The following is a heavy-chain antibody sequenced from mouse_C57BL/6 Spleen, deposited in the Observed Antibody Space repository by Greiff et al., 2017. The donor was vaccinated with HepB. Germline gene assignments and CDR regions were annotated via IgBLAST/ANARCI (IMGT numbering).Heavy chain of an antibody. J-gene: IGHJ1*03. D-gene: IGHD2-4*01. CDR2: FHPYNDDT. Sequence: QVQLQQSGAELVKPGASVKMSCKASGYTFTTYPIEWMKQNHGKSLEWIGNFHPYNDDTKYNEKFKGKATLTVEKSSSTVYLELSRLTSYDSAVYYCARRGPYDYDWYFDVWGTGTTVTVSS. CDR1: GYTFTTYP. CDR3: ARRGPYDYDWYFDV. V-gene: IGHV1-47*01.